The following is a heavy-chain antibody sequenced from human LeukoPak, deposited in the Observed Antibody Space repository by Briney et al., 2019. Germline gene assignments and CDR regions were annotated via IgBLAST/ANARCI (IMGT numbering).Heavy chain of an antibody. V-gene: IGHV3-48*03. Sequence: GGSLPLSCAACGWTFSSYEMNWVRQAPGKGLAGVSYISSTGNTTHYAGSVKARFTISRDKAKSSLYLQMNSLRAEDTTVYYCARPVNFRMPGDAFYIWGHGTIVTASS. J-gene: IGHJ3*02. CDR3: ARPVNFRMPGDAFYI. CDR1: GWTFSSYE. D-gene: IGHD2-2*01. CDR2: ISSTGNTT.